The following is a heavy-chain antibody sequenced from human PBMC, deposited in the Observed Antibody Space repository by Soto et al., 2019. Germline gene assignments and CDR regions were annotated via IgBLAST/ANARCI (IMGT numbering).Heavy chain of an antibody. J-gene: IGHJ4*02. D-gene: IGHD3-22*01. Sequence: EVQLVESGGGLVQPGGSLRLSCAASGFTFSSYAMHWVRQAPGKGLEYVSAISSNGGSTYYANSVKGRFTISRDNSKKMLYLQMGSLGAEDMAVYYCARATYYYDSSAPPDYWGQGTLVTVSS. CDR3: ARATYYYDSSAPPDY. CDR1: GFTFSSYA. CDR2: ISSNGGST. V-gene: IGHV3-64*01.